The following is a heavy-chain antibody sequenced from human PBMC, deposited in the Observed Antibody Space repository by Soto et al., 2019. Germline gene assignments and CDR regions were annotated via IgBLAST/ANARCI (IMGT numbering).Heavy chain of an antibody. CDR1: GGSFNGYY. CDR2: VYYGSP. D-gene: IGHD2-21*01. Sequence: QVHLQESGPGLVKPSETLSLTCSVSGGSFNGYYWTWIRQPPGKRLEWMGNVYYGSPNYNPSLRGRITISVDTSKNHFSLELSSVTAADTAVYYCARLSLGDCRGDGCASWGQGTLVTVSS. CDR3: ARLSLGDCRGDGCAS. V-gene: IGHV4-59*08. J-gene: IGHJ5*02.